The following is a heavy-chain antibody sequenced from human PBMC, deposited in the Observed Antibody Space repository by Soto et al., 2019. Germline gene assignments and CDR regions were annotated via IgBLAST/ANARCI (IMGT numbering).Heavy chain of an antibody. D-gene: IGHD3-16*01. CDR3: ARSPLGYDYVRQTWRGVXDSFDI. Sequence: SETLSLTCAIYGASLGGFQGTWLRQAPGKGLEWIGELIHGGSTNYNPSLKGRVSFSLDTSKNQFSLHLMSVTAADTAVYYCARSPLGYDYVRQTWRGVXDSFDIWGRGALVTVSS. J-gene: IGHJ3*02. V-gene: IGHV4-34*12. CDR2: LIHGGST. CDR1: GASLGGFQ.